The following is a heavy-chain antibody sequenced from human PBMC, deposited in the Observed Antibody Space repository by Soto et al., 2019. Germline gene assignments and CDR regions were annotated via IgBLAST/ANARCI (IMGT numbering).Heavy chain of an antibody. Sequence: ESGGGSVQPGESLRLSCAASGFSFRDYDMHWVRQRKGKGLEWVSALGAARDPYYVGSVKGRFSVSRDNAQNSLFLQMNNLRVDDTAVYSCARAYLGRLPRRADYYYAMDVWGRGTTVTVSS. J-gene: IGHJ6*02. CDR3: ARAYLGRLPRRADYYYAMDV. V-gene: IGHV3-13*05. CDR2: LGAARDP. CDR1: GFSFRDYD. D-gene: IGHD1-26*01.